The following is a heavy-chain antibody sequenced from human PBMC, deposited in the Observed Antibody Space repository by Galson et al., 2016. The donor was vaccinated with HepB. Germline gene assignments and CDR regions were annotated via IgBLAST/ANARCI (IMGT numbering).Heavy chain of an antibody. J-gene: IGHJ4*02. Sequence: SLRLSCAASGFTFSSFALGWVRQAPGKGLEWVSATSVSGDSKFYADSVKGRFIISRDNSKSTVYLQMNSLRAEDTAVYYCARAPIVVVTVGIYFWGQGTLVTVSS. CDR3: ARAPIVVVTVGIYF. D-gene: IGHD2-21*02. CDR2: TSVSGDSK. V-gene: IGHV3-23*01. CDR1: GFTFSSFA.